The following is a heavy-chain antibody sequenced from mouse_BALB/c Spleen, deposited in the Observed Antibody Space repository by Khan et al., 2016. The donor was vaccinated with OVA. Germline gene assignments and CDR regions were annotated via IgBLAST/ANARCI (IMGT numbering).Heavy chain of an antibody. J-gene: IGHJ2*01. Sequence: QVQLKQSGAELMRPGASVKISCKATGYTFSSYWLHWVNQRPGHGLEWIGEILPGGGSSYYNEKFKGKATFTADISSKTTYMQLSSLTSEDSAVYSGARVNYGSTDYFDYWGQGTTLTVSS. CDR2: ILPGGGSS. D-gene: IGHD1-1*01. CDR3: ARVNYGSTDYFDY. V-gene: IGHV1-9*01. CDR1: GYTFSSYW.